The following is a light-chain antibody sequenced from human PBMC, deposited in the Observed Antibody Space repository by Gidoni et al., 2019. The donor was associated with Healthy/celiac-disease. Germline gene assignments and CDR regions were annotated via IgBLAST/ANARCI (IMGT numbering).Light chain of an antibody. Sequence: DIQMTQSPSTLSASVGDRVTITCRASQSISSWLAWYQQKPGKAPKLLIYDASSLESGVPSRFSGSGSGTKFTLTISSLQPDDFATYYCQQYQTFGQGTKVEIK. V-gene: IGKV1-5*01. J-gene: IGKJ1*01. CDR3: QQYQT. CDR1: QSISSW. CDR2: DAS.